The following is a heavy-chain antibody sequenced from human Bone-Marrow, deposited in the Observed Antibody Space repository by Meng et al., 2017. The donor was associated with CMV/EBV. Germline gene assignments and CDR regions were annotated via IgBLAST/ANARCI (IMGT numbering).Heavy chain of an antibody. CDR3: ARDGGSDGYNFAFDF. J-gene: IGHJ3*01. Sequence: GESLKISCAAPGFMFTNYGMHWVRQAPGKGLEWVAFIQFDDRYKYYAESVKGRFTITRDNSKNTLSLQMISLSAEDTSFYYCARDGGSDGYNFAFDFWAQGTMVTVSS. CDR2: IQFDDRYK. D-gene: IGHD5-24*01. V-gene: IGHV3-30*02. CDR1: GFMFTNYG.